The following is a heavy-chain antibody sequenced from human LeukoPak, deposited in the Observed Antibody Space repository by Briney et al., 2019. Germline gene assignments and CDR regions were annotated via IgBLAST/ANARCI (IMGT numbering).Heavy chain of an antibody. D-gene: IGHD5-12*01. CDR3: ARRYSGYSRWFDP. CDR1: GGSFSGYY. CDR2: INHSGST. Sequence: SETPSLTCAVYGGSFSGYYWSWIRQPPGKGLEWIGEINHSGSTNYNPSLKSRVTISVDTSKNQFSLKLSSVTAADTAVYYCARRYSGYSRWFDPWGQGTLVTVSS. V-gene: IGHV4-34*01. J-gene: IGHJ5*02.